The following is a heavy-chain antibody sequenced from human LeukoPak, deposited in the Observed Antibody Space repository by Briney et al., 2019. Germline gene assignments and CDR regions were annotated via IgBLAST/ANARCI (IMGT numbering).Heavy chain of an antibody. CDR1: GFTFSSYS. D-gene: IGHD2-15*01. Sequence: RGSLRLSCAASGFTFSSYSINWVRQAPGKGLEWVSSISSSSSYIYYADSVKGRFTISRDNAKNSLYLQVNSLRAEDTAVYYCARDQGIAALYSFYGMDVWGQGTTVTVSS. CDR3: ARDQGIAALYSFYGMDV. CDR2: ISSSSSYI. V-gene: IGHV3-21*01. J-gene: IGHJ6*02.